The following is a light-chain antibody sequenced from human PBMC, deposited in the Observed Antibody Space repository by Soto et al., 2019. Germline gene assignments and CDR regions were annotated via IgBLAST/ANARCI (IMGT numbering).Light chain of an antibody. J-gene: IGKJ5*01. CDR2: GTS. CDR1: HSVDSN. CDR3: QQYNNWPPT. V-gene: IGKV3D-15*01. Sequence: IVLTQYPGTLSLSPGERATLSCRASHSVDSNYFAWYQQKPGQAPRLLIYGTSYRATGIPDRFSGSGSGTEFTLTISSLQSEDFAVYYCQQYNNWPPTFGQGTRLEIK.